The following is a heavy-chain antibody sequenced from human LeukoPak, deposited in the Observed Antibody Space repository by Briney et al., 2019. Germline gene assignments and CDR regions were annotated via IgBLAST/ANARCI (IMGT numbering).Heavy chain of an antibody. J-gene: IGHJ5*02. V-gene: IGHV4-34*01. CDR3: ARVSATAIGWFDP. Sequence: SETLSLTCAVYGGSFSTYYWNWIRQPPGKGLEWIGEINHSGSTNYNPSLKSRVTISVDTSKNQFSLKLSSVTAADTAVYYCARVSATAIGWFDPWGQGTLVTVSS. CDR1: GGSFSTYY. CDR2: INHSGST.